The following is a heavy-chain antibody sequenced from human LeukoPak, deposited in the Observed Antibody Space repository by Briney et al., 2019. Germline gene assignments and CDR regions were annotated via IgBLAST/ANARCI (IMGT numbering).Heavy chain of an antibody. Sequence: SVKVSCKASGGTFSSYAISWVRQAPGQGLERMGGIIPIFGTTKYAQKFQGRVTITADESTSTAYMELSSLRSEDTAVYYCARTTYYYDSSGYYYLDYWGQGTLVTVSS. CDR1: GGTFSSYA. J-gene: IGHJ4*02. D-gene: IGHD3-22*01. CDR3: ARTTYYYDSSGYYYLDY. CDR2: IIPIFGTT. V-gene: IGHV1-69*13.